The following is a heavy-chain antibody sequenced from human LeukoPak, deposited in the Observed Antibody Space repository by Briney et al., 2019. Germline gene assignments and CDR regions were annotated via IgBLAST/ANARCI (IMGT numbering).Heavy chain of an antibody. V-gene: IGHV3-53*01. D-gene: IGHD2-21*02. Sequence: GGSLRLSCAASGFTVSSNYMSWVRQAPEKGLEWVSVIYSGGSTYYADSVKGRFTISRDNSKNTLYLQMNSLRAEDTAVYYCATTRYIVVVTAIPNWFDPWGQGTLVTVSS. CDR3: ATTRYIVVVTAIPNWFDP. CDR1: GFTVSSNY. CDR2: IYSGGST. J-gene: IGHJ5*02.